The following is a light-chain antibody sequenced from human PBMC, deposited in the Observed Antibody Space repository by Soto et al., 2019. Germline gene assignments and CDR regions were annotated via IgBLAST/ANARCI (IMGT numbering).Light chain of an antibody. V-gene: IGKV3-15*01. CDR1: QSVSSRY. J-gene: IGKJ1*01. CDR2: GAS. CDR3: QQYNNWPRT. Sequence: DIVLTQAPATLSLSPGERATLSCRASQSVSSRYLAWYQQNPGQAPRLLIYGASTRPTGIPARLSCSGSGTEFTLTISSLQSEDFAVYYCQQYNNWPRTFGQGTKVDIK.